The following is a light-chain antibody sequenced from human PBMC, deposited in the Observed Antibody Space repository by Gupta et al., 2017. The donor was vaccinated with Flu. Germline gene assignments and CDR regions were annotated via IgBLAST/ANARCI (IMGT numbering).Light chain of an antibody. CDR3: QYYDSGLSGSV. CDR2: SNE. Sequence: QSLLTQPPSVSGAPGQRVTISCTGSDSDIGAGYDVHWYQQLPGTAPKLLIYSNEHRPSGVPDRFSGSKSGTSASLAITGLQAEDEADYYCQYYDSGLSGSVFGGGTKLTVL. V-gene: IGLV1-40*01. CDR1: DSDIGAGYD. J-gene: IGLJ3*02.